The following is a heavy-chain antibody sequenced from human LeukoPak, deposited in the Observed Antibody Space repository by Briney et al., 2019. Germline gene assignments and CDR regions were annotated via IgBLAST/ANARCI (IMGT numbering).Heavy chain of an antibody. CDR1: GFIFSNYG. J-gene: IGHJ3*02. Sequence: GGSLRLSCAASGFIFSNYGMNWVRQVPGKGLDWVSSISGSGSSTYYAESVKGRVTISRDNSQNTLYLQMNSLRAEDTAIYYCAKDLPYYYDSSGSGDAFDIWGRGTMVTVST. D-gene: IGHD3-22*01. CDR2: ISGSGSST. CDR3: AKDLPYYYDSSGSGDAFDI. V-gene: IGHV3-23*01.